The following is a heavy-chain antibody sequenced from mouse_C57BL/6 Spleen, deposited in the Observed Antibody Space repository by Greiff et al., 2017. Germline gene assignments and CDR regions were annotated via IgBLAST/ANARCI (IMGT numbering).Heavy chain of an antibody. CDR2: IDPSDSYT. V-gene: IGHV1-69*01. Sequence: VQLQQPGAELVMPGASVKLSCKASGYTFTSYWMYWVKQRPGQGLEWIGEIDPSDSYTNYNQKFKGKSTLTVDKSSSTAYMQLSSLTSEDSAVYYCARRLGRDDYWGQGTTLTVSS. J-gene: IGHJ2*01. CDR1: GYTFTSYW. CDR3: ARRLGRDDY. D-gene: IGHD4-1*01.